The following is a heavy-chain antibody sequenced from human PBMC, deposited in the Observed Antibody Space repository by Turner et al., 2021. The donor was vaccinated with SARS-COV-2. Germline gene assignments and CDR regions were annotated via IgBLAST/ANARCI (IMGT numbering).Heavy chain of an antibody. J-gene: IGHJ6*02. V-gene: IGHV3-53*01. CDR3: ARDGAWKPEGMDV. Sequence: VQLVESGGGVSQPGGSVRLSCAASGFTVSSNYMSWVRQAPGKGLEWVSVIYSGGSTYYADSGKGRFTISRDNSKNTLYLQMNSLRAEDTAVYYCARDGAWKPEGMDVWGQGTTVTVSS. D-gene: IGHD1-1*01. CDR1: GFTVSSNY. CDR2: IYSGGST.